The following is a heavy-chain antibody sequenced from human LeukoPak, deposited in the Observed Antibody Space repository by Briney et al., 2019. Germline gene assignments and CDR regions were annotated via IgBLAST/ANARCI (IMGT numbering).Heavy chain of an antibody. CDR3: ARDPLPGDEYYYDSSGYHGY. Sequence: GGSLRLSCAASGFTVSSNYMSWVRQAPGEGLKWVSVIYSGGSTYYADSVKGRFTISRDNSKNTLYLQMNSLRAEDTAVYYCARDPLPGDEYYYDSSGYHGYWGQGTLVIVT. CDR2: IYSGGST. J-gene: IGHJ4*02. V-gene: IGHV3-66*01. D-gene: IGHD3-22*01. CDR1: GFTVSSNY.